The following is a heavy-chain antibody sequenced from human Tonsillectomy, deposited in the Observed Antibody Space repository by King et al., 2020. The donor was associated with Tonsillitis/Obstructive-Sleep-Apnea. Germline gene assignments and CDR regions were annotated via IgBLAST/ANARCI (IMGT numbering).Heavy chain of an antibody. J-gene: IGHJ5*01. CDR3: AKDNLPGARYYYPYS. D-gene: IGHD3-10*01. Sequence: VQLVQSGGGLVQPGRSLRLSCEASGVTFETYAMHWVRQGPGKGLEWIAGISWHSETIGYADSVKGRFTVSRDNANNSLYLQMDSLRVEDTAFYYCAKDNLPGARYYYPYSGGQGTLVTVSS. CDR1: GVTFETYA. CDR2: ISWHSETI. V-gene: IGHV3-9*01.